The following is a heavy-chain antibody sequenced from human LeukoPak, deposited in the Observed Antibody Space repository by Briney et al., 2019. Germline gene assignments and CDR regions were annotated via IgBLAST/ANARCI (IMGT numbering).Heavy chain of an antibody. D-gene: IGHD3-16*01. CDR1: GFTFSSYG. CDR2: IWYDGSNK. V-gene: IGHV3-33*01. CDR3: ARSTPGPRGYFDY. Sequence: GGSLRLSCAASGFTFSSYGMHWIRQAPGKGLEWGAVIWYDGSNKYYADSVKGRFTISRDNSKNTLYLQMNSLSAEDTAVYYCARSTPGPRGYFDYWGQGTLVTVSS. J-gene: IGHJ4*02.